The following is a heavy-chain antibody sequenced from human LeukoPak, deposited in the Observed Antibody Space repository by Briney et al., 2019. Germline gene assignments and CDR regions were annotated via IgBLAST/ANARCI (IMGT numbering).Heavy chain of an antibody. D-gene: IGHD2-2*02. V-gene: IGHV3-23*01. CDR1: GFTFSSYA. J-gene: IGHJ6*03. CDR3: AKTDCSSTSCYMYYYYYYMDV. Sequence: GGSLRLSCAASGFTFSSYAMSWVRQAPGKGLEWVSAISGSGGSTYYADSVKSRFTISRDNSKNTLYLQMNSLRAEDTAVYYCAKTDCSSTSCYMYYYYYYMDVWGKGTTVTVSS. CDR2: ISGSGGST.